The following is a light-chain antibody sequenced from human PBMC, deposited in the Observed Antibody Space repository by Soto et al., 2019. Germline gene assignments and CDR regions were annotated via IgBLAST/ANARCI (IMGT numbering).Light chain of an antibody. CDR1: QNILSN. Sequence: IVITQSPATVAVSPGERATLSCRASQNILSNLAWYQQKPGQAPRLLIYGASTRATGIPARFSGSGSGTEFTLTISSLQSEDFEIYYCQQYNNWPITFGQRTRLEIK. V-gene: IGKV3-15*01. J-gene: IGKJ5*01. CDR3: QQYNNWPIT. CDR2: GAS.